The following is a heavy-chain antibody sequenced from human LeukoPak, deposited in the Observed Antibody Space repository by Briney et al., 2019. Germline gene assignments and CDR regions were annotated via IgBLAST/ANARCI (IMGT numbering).Heavy chain of an antibody. Sequence: GGSLRLSCAASGFTFSSYEMNWVRQAPGKGLEWVAFIRYDGSNEYYTESVKGRFTISRDSSKNTLYLQMNSLRAEDTALYYCATDPRPFSASWRFDYWGQGTLVTVSS. D-gene: IGHD3-3*01. J-gene: IGHJ4*02. CDR2: IRYDGSNE. V-gene: IGHV3-30*02. CDR1: GFTFSSYE. CDR3: ATDPRPFSASWRFDY.